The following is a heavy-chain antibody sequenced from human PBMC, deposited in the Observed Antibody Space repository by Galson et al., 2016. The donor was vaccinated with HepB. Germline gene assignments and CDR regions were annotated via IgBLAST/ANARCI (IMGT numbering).Heavy chain of an antibody. D-gene: IGHD2-2*01. CDR1: GFTFSSYG. V-gene: IGHV3-30*18. J-gene: IGHJ4*01. CDR2: ISYDGSNK. CDR3: AKDGRIYCSSASCHDHFHY. Sequence: SLRLSCAASGFTFSSYGMHWVRQAPGKGLEWVAFISYDGSNKKYADSVKGRITISRDNSKKTLYLQMNSLRAEDTAVYYCAKDGRIYCSSASCHDHFHYWGHGTLVTVSS.